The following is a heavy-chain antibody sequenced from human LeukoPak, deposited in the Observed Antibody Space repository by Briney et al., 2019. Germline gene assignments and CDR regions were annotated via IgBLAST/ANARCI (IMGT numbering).Heavy chain of an antibody. CDR2: ISGSGGST. CDR1: GFTFSSYA. J-gene: IGHJ4*02. D-gene: IGHD3-22*01. CDR3: AKDHSYDSSGYHAPFDY. V-gene: IGHV3-23*01. Sequence: GGSLRLSCAASGFTFSSYAMSWVRQAPGKGLEWVSAISGSGGSTYYADSVKGRFTISRDNSKNTLYLQMNSLRAEDTAVYYCAKDHSYDSSGYHAPFDYWGQGTLVTVSS.